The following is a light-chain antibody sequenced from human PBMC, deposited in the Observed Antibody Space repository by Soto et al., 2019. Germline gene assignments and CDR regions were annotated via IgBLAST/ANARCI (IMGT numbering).Light chain of an antibody. CDR1: ESISIW. J-gene: IGKJ2*01. CDR3: LQDYNYPFT. Sequence: IQMTQSPSTLSASVGDTVTITCLASESISIWLAWYQQKPGKAPQILIYGASTLQTGVASRFSGSGSATDFTLTISSLQPEDSAAYYCLQDYNYPFTFGQGTKVDIK. V-gene: IGKV1-6*01. CDR2: GAS.